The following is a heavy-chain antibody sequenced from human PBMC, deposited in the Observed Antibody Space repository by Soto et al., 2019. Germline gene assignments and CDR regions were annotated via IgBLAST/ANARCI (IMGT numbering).Heavy chain of an antibody. Sequence: PGGSLRLSCAASGFTFSSYGMHWVRQAPGKGLEWVAVISYDGSNKYYADSVKGRFTISRDNSTNSVYMELRSLRSDDTAVYYCARGGEGYNFGAVYWGQGTPVTVSS. CDR2: ISYDGSNK. D-gene: IGHD5-12*01. CDR1: GFTFSSYG. J-gene: IGHJ4*02. V-gene: IGHV3-30*03. CDR3: ARGGEGYNFGAVY.